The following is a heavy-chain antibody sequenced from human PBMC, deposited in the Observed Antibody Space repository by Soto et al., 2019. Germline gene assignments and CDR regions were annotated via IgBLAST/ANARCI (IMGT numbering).Heavy chain of an antibody. CDR2: IDRSGTT. D-gene: IGHD3-22*01. V-gene: IGHV4-4*02. Sequence: QVQLQESGPGLVKPSETLSLTCTVSGDSINIETWWKWVRQPPGKGLEWIGEIDRSGTTSYNSSLKTRVTISMESSKNQFSLKLTSVTAADTAVYYCATQTAYMYDGSGFSWGQGALVTVSS. CDR1: GDSINIETW. CDR3: ATQTAYMYDGSGFS. J-gene: IGHJ5*02.